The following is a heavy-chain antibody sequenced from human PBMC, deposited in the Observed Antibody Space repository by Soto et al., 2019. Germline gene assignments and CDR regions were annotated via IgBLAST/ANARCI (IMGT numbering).Heavy chain of an antibody. V-gene: IGHV3-23*01. CDR1: GFSFSSYA. J-gene: IGHJ4*02. Sequence: PGGSLTLSCAASGFSFSSYAMGWVRQAPGKGLEWVSVIDYSGGTTYYADSVKGRFTISRDNSRSTLYLQMNSLRPEDTAVYYCLKPDTRTSGWYYFVYWGQGALVTVSS. CDR3: LKPDTRTSGWYYFVY. D-gene: IGHD6-19*01. CDR2: IDYSGGTT.